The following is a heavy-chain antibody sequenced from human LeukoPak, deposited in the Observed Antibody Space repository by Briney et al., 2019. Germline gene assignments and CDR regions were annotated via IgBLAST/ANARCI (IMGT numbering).Heavy chain of an antibody. D-gene: IGHD6-19*01. J-gene: IGHJ3*02. CDR1: GLTFSSYA. Sequence: GRSLRLSCAASGLTFSSYAMHWVRQAPGKGLEWVSGINWNGGSTGYADSVKGRFTISRDNAKNSLYLQMNSLRAEDTALYYCARDRSSSGWYAPDAFDIWGQGTMVTVSS. CDR3: ARDRSSSGWYAPDAFDI. CDR2: INWNGGST. V-gene: IGHV3-20*04.